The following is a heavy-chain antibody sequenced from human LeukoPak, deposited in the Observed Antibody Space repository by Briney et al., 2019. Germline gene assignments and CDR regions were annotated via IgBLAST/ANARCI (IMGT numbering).Heavy chain of an antibody. V-gene: IGHV4-34*01. CDR2: INHSGST. J-gene: IGHJ6*03. D-gene: IGHD4-11*01. CDR3: ARTLTTYYYYYYMDV. Sequence: PSETLSLTCAVYGGSFSGYYWSWIRQPPGKGLEWIGEINHSGSTNYNPSLKSRVTISVDTSKNQFSLKLSSVTAADTAVYYCARTLTTYYYYYYMDVWAKGPRSPSP. CDR1: GGSFSGYY.